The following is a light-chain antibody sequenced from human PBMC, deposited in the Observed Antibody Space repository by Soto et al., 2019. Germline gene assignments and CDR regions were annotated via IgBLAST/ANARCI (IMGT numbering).Light chain of an antibody. CDR1: SSDVGGYNY. CDR2: EVT. CDR3: SSYTRRSTLV. Sequence: QSALTQPASVSGSPGQSITISCTGTSSDVGGYNYVSWYQQHPGKAPKLVIYEVTYRPSGVSNRFSGSKSGNTASLTISGLQTEDEADYYCSSYTRRSTLVFGGGTKLTVL. J-gene: IGLJ2*01. V-gene: IGLV2-14*01.